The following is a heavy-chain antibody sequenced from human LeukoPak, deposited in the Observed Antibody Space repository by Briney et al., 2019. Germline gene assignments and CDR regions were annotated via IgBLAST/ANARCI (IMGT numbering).Heavy chain of an antibody. J-gene: IGHJ3*02. CDR2: IYSGGST. CDR3: ARGNTVTTSDAFDI. Sequence: PGGSLRLSCAASGFTVSSNYMSWVRQAPGKGLEWVSVIYSGGSTYYADSVKGRFTISRDNAKNTLYLQMNSLRAEDTAVYYCARGNTVTTSDAFDIWGQGTMVTVSS. D-gene: IGHD4-17*01. V-gene: IGHV3-66*01. CDR1: GFTVSSNY.